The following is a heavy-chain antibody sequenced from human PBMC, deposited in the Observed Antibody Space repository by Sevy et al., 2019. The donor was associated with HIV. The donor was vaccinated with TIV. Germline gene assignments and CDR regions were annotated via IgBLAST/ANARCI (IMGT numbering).Heavy chain of an antibody. V-gene: IGHV3-48*03. J-gene: IGHJ4*02. CDR2: ISNSGTAM. D-gene: IGHD4-4*01. CDR1: GFTFSSYE. Sequence: GGSLRLSCAASGFTFSSYEMNWVRQAPGKGLEWVSYISNSGTAMYYSDSVRGRFTISRDNARRTLYLQMNSLRAEDTAAYYCARYLPPSATTVPHFDCWGQGALVTVSS. CDR3: ARYLPPSATTVPHFDC.